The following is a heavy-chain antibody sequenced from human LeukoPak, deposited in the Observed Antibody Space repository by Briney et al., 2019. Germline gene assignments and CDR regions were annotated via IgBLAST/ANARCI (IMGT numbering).Heavy chain of an antibody. CDR3: AKDPPPYSGNSFGSFKN. V-gene: IGHV3-23*01. CDR2: ISASGST. CDR1: GFTFSSYA. Sequence: GGSLSLTCVVSGFTFSSYAYTWVRQAPGKGLEWISVISASGSTYYADSVKGRFTISIYDSKNTLNLQMNSLRAEDTAVYYCAKDPPPYSGNSFGSFKNWGQGTLVTVSS. J-gene: IGHJ1*01. D-gene: IGHD4-23*01.